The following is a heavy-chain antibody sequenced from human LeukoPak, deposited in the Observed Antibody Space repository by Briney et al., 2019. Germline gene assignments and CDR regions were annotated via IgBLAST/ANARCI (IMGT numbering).Heavy chain of an antibody. Sequence: GGSLRLSCAASGFTFSSYSMNWVRQPPGKGLEWVSAISASGGSTYYADNVKRRFTISRDNSKKVLNLQMNNLRAEDTAVYYCAKDPQFFQYWGQGTLVAISS. CDR1: GFTFSSYS. J-gene: IGHJ1*01. CDR3: AKDPQFFQY. V-gene: IGHV3-23*01. CDR2: ISASGGST.